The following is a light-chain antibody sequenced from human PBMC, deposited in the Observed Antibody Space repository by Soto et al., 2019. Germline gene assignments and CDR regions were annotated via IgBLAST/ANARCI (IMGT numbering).Light chain of an antibody. CDR1: QSVSSN. CDR2: GAS. V-gene: IGKV3-15*01. CDR3: QQYNNWPLT. Sequence: EIVMTQSPATLSVSPGERATLSCRASQSVSSNLAWYQQKPGQAPRLLIYGASTRATGIPARFSGSGSGTEFTLTISSLQSEDFAVYYSQQYNNWPLTFGGGTKVEIE. J-gene: IGKJ4*01.